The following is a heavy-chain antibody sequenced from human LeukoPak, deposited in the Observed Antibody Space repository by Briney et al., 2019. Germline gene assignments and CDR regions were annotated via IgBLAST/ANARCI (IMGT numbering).Heavy chain of an antibody. J-gene: IGHJ6*03. CDR3: AGGNAMEV. Sequence: GGSLRLSCAVSGFPFSDSWMYWVRQAPGKGLEGVANIKKDGTGISYVDSMRGRFIISRDNARNSLYLQMDSLRVEDTAVYFCAGGNAMEVWGKGTAVTVSS. V-gene: IGHV3-7*03. D-gene: IGHD1-1*01. CDR1: GFPFSDSW. CDR2: IKKDGTGI.